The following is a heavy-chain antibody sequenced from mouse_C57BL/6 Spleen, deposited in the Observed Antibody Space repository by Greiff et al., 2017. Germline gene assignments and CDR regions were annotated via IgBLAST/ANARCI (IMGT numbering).Heavy chain of an antibody. CDR3: AREGPLLVYFDY. CDR2: ISYDGSN. D-gene: IGHD1-1*01. V-gene: IGHV3-6*01. Sequence: VQLQQSGPGLVKPSQSLSLTCSVTGYSITSGYYWNWIRQFPGNKLEWMGYISYDGSNNYNPSLKNRISITRDTSKNQFFLKLNSVTTEDTATYYCAREGPLLVYFDYWGQGTTLTVSS. J-gene: IGHJ2*01. CDR1: GYSITSGYY.